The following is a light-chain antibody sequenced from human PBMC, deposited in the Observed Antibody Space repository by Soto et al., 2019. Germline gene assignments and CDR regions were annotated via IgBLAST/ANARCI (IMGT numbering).Light chain of an antibody. CDR3: QQYNSWPPIT. Sequence: EILMTQSPATLSVSPGERATLSCRASQSVSSNLAWYQQKPGQAPRLLIYGASTRATGIPARFSGSGSRTEFTLTISSLQSEDFAVYSCQQYNSWPPITFGQGTRLEIK. CDR2: GAS. CDR1: QSVSSN. V-gene: IGKV3-15*01. J-gene: IGKJ5*01.